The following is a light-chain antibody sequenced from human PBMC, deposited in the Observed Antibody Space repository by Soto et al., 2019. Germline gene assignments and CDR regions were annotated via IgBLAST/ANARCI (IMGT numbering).Light chain of an antibody. CDR2: GAS. V-gene: IGKV3-15*01. J-gene: IGKJ1*01. Sequence: ILMTQSPATLSVSPGERDTLSCRASQSVSSNLAWYQQKPGQAPRLLIYGASTRATGIPARFSGSGSGTEFTLTISSLQSEDFAVYYCQQYNNWPRTFGQGTKVDIK. CDR1: QSVSSN. CDR3: QQYNNWPRT.